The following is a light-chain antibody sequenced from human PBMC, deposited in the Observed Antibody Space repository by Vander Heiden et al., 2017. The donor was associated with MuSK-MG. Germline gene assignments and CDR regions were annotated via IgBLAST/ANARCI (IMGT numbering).Light chain of an antibody. CDR3: QSADSSGTYPVV. CDR1: GSPKQY. Sequence: SYELTQPPQVSVSPGQTARNTCPGDGSPKQYAYWYQQKPGQAPVLVIYKDSERPSGIPERFSGSSSGTTVTLTISGVQAEDEADYYCQSADSSGTYPVVFGGGTKLTVL. V-gene: IGLV3-25*03. J-gene: IGLJ2*01. CDR2: KDS.